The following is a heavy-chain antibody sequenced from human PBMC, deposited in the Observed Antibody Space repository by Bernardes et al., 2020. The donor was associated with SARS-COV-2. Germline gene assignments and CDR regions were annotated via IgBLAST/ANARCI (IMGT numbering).Heavy chain of an antibody. V-gene: IGHV3-23*01. Sequence: GGSLRLSCAVSAFTLTNYPITWVRQAPGKGLEWVSTISGSGGGRYYADSVEGRFTISRDTSKNTVYLQMSSLRDDDTAIYYCAKDRTVPTDFPYFYFQLDVWGQGTTVNVS. D-gene: IGHD2-21*02. CDR2: ISGSGGGR. CDR1: AFTLTNYP. J-gene: IGHJ6*02. CDR3: AKDRTVPTDFPYFYFQLDV.